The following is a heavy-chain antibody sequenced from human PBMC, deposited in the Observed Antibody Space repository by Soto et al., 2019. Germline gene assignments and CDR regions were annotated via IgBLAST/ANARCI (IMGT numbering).Heavy chain of an antibody. CDR3: AEDPKYWVQVGPSFQN. J-gene: IGHJ1*01. V-gene: IGHV1-58*01. CDR1: GFTFTSSP. Sequence: SVKVSCKASGFTFTSSPVHWGRQARGQRLEWIGWIVVGSGNTNYAQKFQERVTITRDMSTSTAYMELSSLRSEDTAVYYCAEDPKYWVQVGPSFQNCGEGTLVTVSS. CDR2: IVVGSGNT. D-gene: IGHD1-26*01.